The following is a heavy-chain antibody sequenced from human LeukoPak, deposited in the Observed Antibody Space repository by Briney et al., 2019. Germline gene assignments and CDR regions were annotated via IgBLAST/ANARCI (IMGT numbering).Heavy chain of an antibody. CDR2: IYYSGST. D-gene: IGHD3-10*01. CDR1: GGSISSYY. V-gene: IGHV4-59*01. J-gene: IGHJ5*02. CDR3: ARADPYGSGSVDP. Sequence: SETLSLTCTVSGGSISSYYWSWIRQPPGKGLEWIGYIYYSGSTNYNPSLKSRVTISVDTSKNQFSLKLSSVTAADTAVYYCARADPYGSGSVDPWGQGTLVTVSS.